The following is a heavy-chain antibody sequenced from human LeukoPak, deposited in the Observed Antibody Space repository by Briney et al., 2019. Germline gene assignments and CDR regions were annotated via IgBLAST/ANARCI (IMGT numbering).Heavy chain of an antibody. CDR1: GGSISSSNW. D-gene: IGHD3-10*01. V-gene: IGHV4-4*02. CDR3: ARVAMVRGVDG. Sequence: SETLSLTCAVSGGSISSSNWWSGGRPPPGKGLEWIGEIYHSGSTNYNPSLKRRVTISVDKSKNQFSLKLSSVTAADTAVYYCARVAMVRGVDGWGQGTLVTVSS. J-gene: IGHJ4*02. CDR2: IYHSGST.